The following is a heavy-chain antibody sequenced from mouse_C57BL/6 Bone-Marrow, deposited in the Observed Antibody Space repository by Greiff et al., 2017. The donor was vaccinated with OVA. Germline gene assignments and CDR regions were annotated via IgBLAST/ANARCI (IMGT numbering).Heavy chain of an antibody. D-gene: IGHD3-2*01. V-gene: IGHV1-19*01. Sequence: VQLQQSGPVLVKPGASVKMSCKASGYTFTDYYMNWVKQSHGKSLEWIGVINPYNGGTSYNQKFKGKATLTVDKSSSTAYMELNSLTSEDSAVYCCARGGDPDRDYWGQGTTLTVSS. CDR3: ARGGDPDRDY. CDR2: INPYNGGT. CDR1: GYTFTDYY. J-gene: IGHJ2*01.